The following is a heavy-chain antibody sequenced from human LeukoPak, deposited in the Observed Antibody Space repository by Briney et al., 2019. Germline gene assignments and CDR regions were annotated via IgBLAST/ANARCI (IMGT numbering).Heavy chain of an antibody. V-gene: IGHV4-30-4*08. CDR2: IYYSGST. CDR1: GGSISSYY. D-gene: IGHD2-15*01. J-gene: IGHJ4*02. CDR3: ARWAGTYSDY. Sequence: SETLSLTCTVSGGSISSYYWSWIRQPPGKGLEWIGYIYYSGSTYYNPSLKSRVTISVDTSKNQFSLKLSSVTAADTAVYYCARWAGTYSDYWGQGTLVTVSS.